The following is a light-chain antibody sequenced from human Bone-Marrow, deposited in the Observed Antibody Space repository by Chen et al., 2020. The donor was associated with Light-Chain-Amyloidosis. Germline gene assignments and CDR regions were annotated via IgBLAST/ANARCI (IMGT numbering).Light chain of an antibody. Sequence: YVLTQPPSVSGAPGQRVTISCTGRGSHIGDGYDVHWYQQLPGTAPKLLTYGNSNRPSGVPDRFSGSKSGTSASLAITGRQAEDEADYYCQSYDTSLSASNWVFGGGTKLTVL. CDR2: GNS. V-gene: IGLV1-40*01. CDR3: QSYDTSLSASNWV. CDR1: GSHIGDGYD. J-gene: IGLJ3*02.